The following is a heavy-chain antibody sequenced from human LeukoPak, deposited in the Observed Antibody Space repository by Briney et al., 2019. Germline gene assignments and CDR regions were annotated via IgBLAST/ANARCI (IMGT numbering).Heavy chain of an antibody. CDR1: GYTFTSYG. CDR3: ARSIAVARGTDLDWFDP. Sequence: ASVKVSCKASGYTFTSYGISWVRQAPGQGLEWMGWISAYNGNTNYAQKLQGRVTMTRDTSISTAYMELSRLRSDDTAVYYCARSIAVARGTDLDWFDPWGQGTLVTVSS. J-gene: IGHJ5*02. CDR2: ISAYNGNT. V-gene: IGHV1-18*01. D-gene: IGHD6-19*01.